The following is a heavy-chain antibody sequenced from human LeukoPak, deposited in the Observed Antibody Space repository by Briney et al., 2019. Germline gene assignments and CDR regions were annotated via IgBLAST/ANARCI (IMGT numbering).Heavy chain of an antibody. CDR3: AKESDFWSGYYRSNFDY. D-gene: IGHD3-3*01. V-gene: IGHV3-23*01. CDR1: GFTFSSYA. Sequence: GGSLRLSCAASGFTFSSYAVSWVRQAPGKGLEWVSAISGSGGSTYYADSVKGRFTISRDNSKNTLYLQMNSLRAEDTAVYYCAKESDFWSGYYRSNFDYWGQGTLVTVSS. J-gene: IGHJ4*02. CDR2: ISGSGGST.